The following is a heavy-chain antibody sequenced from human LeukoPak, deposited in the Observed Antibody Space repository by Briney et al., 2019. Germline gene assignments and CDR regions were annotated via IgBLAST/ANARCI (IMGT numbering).Heavy chain of an antibody. D-gene: IGHD1-26*01. Sequence: GASVKVSCKASGYTFTSYGISWVRQAPGQGLEWMGWISAYNGNTNYAQKLQGRVTMTTDTSTSTAYMELRSLRSDDTAVYYCASWAYSGSYLGGFDYWGQGTLVTVSS. V-gene: IGHV1-18*01. J-gene: IGHJ4*02. CDR1: GYTFTSYG. CDR2: ISAYNGNT. CDR3: ASWAYSGSYLGGFDY.